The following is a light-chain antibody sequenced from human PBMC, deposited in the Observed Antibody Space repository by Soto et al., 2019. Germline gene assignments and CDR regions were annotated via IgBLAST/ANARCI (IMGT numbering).Light chain of an antibody. Sequence: EIVLTQSPGTLSLSPGERATLSCRASQSVGDNYLAWYQQKPGQAPRLLIYGASSRATGIPDRFTGSGSGTDFTLTISDLEPEDFAVYYCQQYGSSPYTFGQGTKREIK. J-gene: IGKJ2*01. V-gene: IGKV3-20*01. CDR3: QQYGSSPYT. CDR1: QSVGDNY. CDR2: GAS.